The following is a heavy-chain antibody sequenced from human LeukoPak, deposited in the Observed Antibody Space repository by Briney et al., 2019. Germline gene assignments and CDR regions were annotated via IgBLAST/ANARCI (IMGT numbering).Heavy chain of an antibody. V-gene: IGHV4-61*02. CDR3: ARIGSYYDILTGSFDY. J-gene: IGHJ4*02. CDR2: ISSSGST. CDR1: GDSISSGDYY. D-gene: IGHD3-9*01. Sequence: SQTLSLTCTVSGDSISSGDYYWSWIRQPAGKGLEWIGRISSSGSTNYSPSLKSRVTISVDTSKNQFSLKLSSVTAADTAVYYCARIGSYYDILTGSFDYWGQGTLVTVSS.